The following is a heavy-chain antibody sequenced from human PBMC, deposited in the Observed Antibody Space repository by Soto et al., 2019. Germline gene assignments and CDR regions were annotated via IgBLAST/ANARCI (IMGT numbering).Heavy chain of an antibody. CDR3: AKEGVGATSYYYYYGMDV. CDR2: ISGSGGST. V-gene: IGHV3-23*01. CDR1: GFTFSSYA. J-gene: IGHJ6*02. Sequence: PGGSLRLSCAASGFTFSSYAMSWVRQAPGKGLEWVSAISGSGGSTYYADSVKGRFTISRDNSKNTLYLQMNSLRAEDTAVYYRAKEGVGATSYYYYYGMDVWGQGTTVTVSS. D-gene: IGHD1-26*01.